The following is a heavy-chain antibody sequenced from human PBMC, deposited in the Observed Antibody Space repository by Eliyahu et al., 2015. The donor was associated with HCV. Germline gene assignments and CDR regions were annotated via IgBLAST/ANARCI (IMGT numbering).Heavy chain of an antibody. CDR1: ELPFXXYW. CDR2: XDSDGSTT. CDR3: ARGISGSRAFDI. D-gene: IGHD1-26*01. Sequence: EEQLVESGGGLVQPGGSLRLSCAGSELPFXXYWMHWVRQAPGKGLVWVSRXDSDGSTTRYADSVKGRFTISRDNANNTLYLQMTSLRAEDTAMYFCARGISGSRAFDIWGRGTMVTVSS. J-gene: IGHJ3*02. V-gene: IGHV3-74*01.